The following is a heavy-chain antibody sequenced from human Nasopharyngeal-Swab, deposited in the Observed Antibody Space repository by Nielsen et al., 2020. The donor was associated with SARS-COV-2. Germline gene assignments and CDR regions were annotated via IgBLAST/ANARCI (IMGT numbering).Heavy chain of an antibody. CDR1: GGSINSYY. D-gene: IGHD6-19*01. CDR2: IYYSGST. V-gene: IGHV4-59*08. CDR3: ARGYSSGWSYYYDY. Sequence: SETLSLTCTVSGGSINSYYWSWIRQPPGKGLEWIGYIYYSGSTYYNPSLKSRVTISIDTSEIQFSLKLSSVTAADTAVYYCARGYSSGWSYYYDYWGQGTLVTVSS. J-gene: IGHJ4*02.